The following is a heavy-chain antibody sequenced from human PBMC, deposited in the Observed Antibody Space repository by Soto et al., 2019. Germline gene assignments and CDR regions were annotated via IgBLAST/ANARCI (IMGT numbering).Heavy chain of an antibody. Sequence: GESLKISCKTSGYSFTSHWIGRVRQMPGKGLESMGIIYPGDSDTRYSPSFQGQVTISADKSISTAYLQWSSLNAADTALYYCARHGSIAGRRNYFDYWGQGALVTVSS. CDR1: GYSFTSHW. CDR2: IYPGDSDT. CDR3: ARHGSIAGRRNYFDY. J-gene: IGHJ4*02. D-gene: IGHD6-6*01. V-gene: IGHV5-51*01.